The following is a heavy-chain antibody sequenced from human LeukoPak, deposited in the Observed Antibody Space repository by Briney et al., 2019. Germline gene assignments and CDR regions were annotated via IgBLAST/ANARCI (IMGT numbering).Heavy chain of an antibody. CDR1: GFTFGNYA. CDR2: LTDNGGTT. V-gene: IGHV3-23*01. CDR3: AKDYGDSSGYFTSKDPFDY. Sequence: GGSLRLSCVASGFTFGNYAMGWLRQAPGRRPEWVSSLTDNGGTTYYVDSVKGRFAISRDNSKNTLFLQMNSLRAEDTAVYYCAKDYGDSSGYFTSKDPFDYWGQGTLVTVSS. D-gene: IGHD3-22*01. J-gene: IGHJ4*02.